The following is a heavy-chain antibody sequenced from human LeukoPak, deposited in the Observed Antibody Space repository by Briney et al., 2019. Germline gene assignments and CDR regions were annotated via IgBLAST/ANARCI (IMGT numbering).Heavy chain of an antibody. V-gene: IGHV3-30*18. D-gene: IGHD3-10*01. Sequence: PGGSLRLFCAASGFTFSSYGMHWVRQAPGQGLGRVAVISYDGSNKYYADSVKGRFTISRDNSKNTLYLQMNSLRAEDTAVYYCAKGAPYGSGSYPGYWGQGTLVTVSS. CDR3: AKGAPYGSGSYPGY. J-gene: IGHJ4*02. CDR1: GFTFSSYG. CDR2: ISYDGSNK.